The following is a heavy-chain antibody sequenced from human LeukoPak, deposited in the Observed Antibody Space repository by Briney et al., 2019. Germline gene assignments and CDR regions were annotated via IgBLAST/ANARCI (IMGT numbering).Heavy chain of an antibody. CDR1: GFTLSSYE. Sequence: GGPLTLPCAACGFTLSSYEMIWVRPAPGKGREGVSYISSSGSTIYYADSVKGRFTISRDNAKNSLYLQMNSLRAEDTAVYYCAGDRTYYYDSSGYYEDYWGQGTLVTVSS. J-gene: IGHJ4*02. CDR2: ISSSGSTI. V-gene: IGHV3-48*03. D-gene: IGHD3-22*01. CDR3: AGDRTYYYDSSGYYEDY.